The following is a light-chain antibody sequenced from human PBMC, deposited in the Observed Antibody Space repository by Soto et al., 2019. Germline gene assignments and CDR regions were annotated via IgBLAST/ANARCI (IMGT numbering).Light chain of an antibody. CDR2: GAS. V-gene: IGKV3-15*01. CDR1: QSVSSN. CDR3: QQYNNWPPFT. Sequence: EIVMTQSPATLSVSPGERATLSCRASQSVSSNLAWFQQKPGQAPRLLIYGASTRATGIPARFSGSGSGIEFTLTINSLQSEDFAVYYCQQYNNWPPFTFGPGTKVDI. J-gene: IGKJ3*01.